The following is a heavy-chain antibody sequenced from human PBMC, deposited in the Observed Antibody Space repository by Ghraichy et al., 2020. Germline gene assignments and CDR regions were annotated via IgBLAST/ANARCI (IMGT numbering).Heavy chain of an antibody. CDR2: IRSKAYGGTT. V-gene: IGHV3-49*03. CDR1: GFTFGDYA. D-gene: IGHD3-10*01. CDR3: TRDNGSGSYAFHY. J-gene: IGHJ4*02. Sequence: GGSLRLSCTASGFTFGDYAMSWFRQAPGKGLEWVGFIRSKAYGGTTEYAASVKGRFTISRDDSKSIAYLQMNSLKTEDTAVYYCTRDNGSGSYAFHYWGQGTLVTVSS.